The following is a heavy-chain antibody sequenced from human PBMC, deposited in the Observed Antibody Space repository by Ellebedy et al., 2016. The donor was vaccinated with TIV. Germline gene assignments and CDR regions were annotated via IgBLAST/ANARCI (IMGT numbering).Heavy chain of an antibody. CDR3: ARVCGENCQFDY. CDR1: GGSISSYY. J-gene: IGHJ4*02. V-gene: IGHV4-4*07. CDR2: IYTSGST. Sequence: GSLRLSCTVSGGSISSYYWSWIRQPAGKGLEWIGRIYTSGSTNYNPSLKSRVTMSVDTSKNQFSLKLSSVTAADTALYYCARVCGENCQFDYWGQGILVTVSS. D-gene: IGHD2-21*01.